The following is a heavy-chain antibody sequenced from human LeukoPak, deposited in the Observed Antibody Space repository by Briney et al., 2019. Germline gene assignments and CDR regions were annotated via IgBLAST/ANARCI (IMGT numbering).Heavy chain of an antibody. CDR3: ARHGYYDSSGYYGFDY. D-gene: IGHD3-22*01. CDR2: SYYSGST. Sequence: SETLSLTCTVSGGSISSYYWSWIQQPPGKRLEWIGYSYYSGSTNYNPSLKSRVTISVDTSKNQFSLKLSSVTAADTAVYYCARHGYYDSSGYYGFDYWGQGTLVTVSS. CDR1: GGSISSYY. V-gene: IGHV4-59*08. J-gene: IGHJ4*02.